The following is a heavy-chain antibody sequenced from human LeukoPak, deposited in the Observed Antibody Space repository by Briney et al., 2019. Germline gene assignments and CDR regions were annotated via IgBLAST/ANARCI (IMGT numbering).Heavy chain of an antibody. Sequence: PSETLSPTCTVSGGSISSYYWSWIRQPPGKGLEWIGYIYYSGSTNYNPSLKSRVTISVDTSKNQFSLKLSSVTAADTAVYYCARDTLWFGVDYWGQGTLVTVSS. D-gene: IGHD3-10*01. CDR3: ARDTLWFGVDY. J-gene: IGHJ4*02. V-gene: IGHV4-59*01. CDR1: GGSISSYY. CDR2: IYYSGST.